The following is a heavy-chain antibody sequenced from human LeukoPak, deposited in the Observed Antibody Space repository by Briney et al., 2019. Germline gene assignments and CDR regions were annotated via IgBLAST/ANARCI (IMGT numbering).Heavy chain of an antibody. CDR3: ARAGDPPGYYFDY. CDR2: IYYSGST. J-gene: IGHJ4*02. Sequence: PSETLSLTCTVSGGSISSYYWSWIRQPPGKGLEWTGYIYYSGSTNYNPSLKSPVTISVNTSKNQFSLKLSSVTAADTAVYYCARAGDPPGYYFDYWGQGTLVTVSS. V-gene: IGHV4-59*01. CDR1: GGSISSYY. D-gene: IGHD7-27*01.